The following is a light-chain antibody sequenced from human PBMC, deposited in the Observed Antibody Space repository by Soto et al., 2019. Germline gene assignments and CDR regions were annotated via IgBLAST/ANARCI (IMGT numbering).Light chain of an antibody. J-gene: IGLJ1*01. Sequence: QSVLTQPASVSGSPGQSITISCTGTSSDVGGYNFVSWLQHHPGKAPKLMIYEVTNRPSGVPDRFSGSKSGNTASLTISGLQAEDEADYYCTSYRSGNTRAFGTGTKLTV. V-gene: IGLV2-14*01. CDR2: EVT. CDR1: SSDVGGYNF. CDR3: TSYRSGNTRA.